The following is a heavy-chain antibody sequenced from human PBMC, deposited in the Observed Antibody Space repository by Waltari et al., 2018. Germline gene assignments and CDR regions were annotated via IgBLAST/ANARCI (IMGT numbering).Heavy chain of an antibody. CDR3: ARGVLRHYGHYCDY. CDR2: VRNKANSYAT. V-gene: IGHV3-72*01. Sequence: EVQLVDSGECLVQPGGSQRLSWASAGFTLSGHYMYWVRQDPGKGLGWVGGVRNKANSYATEYAASVNGRFNISRDDSTNSMYLQMNSLKTEDTAVYYCARGVLRHYGHYCDYWGQGTVVTVSS. D-gene: IGHD3-9*01. CDR1: GFTLSGHY. J-gene: IGHJ4*02.